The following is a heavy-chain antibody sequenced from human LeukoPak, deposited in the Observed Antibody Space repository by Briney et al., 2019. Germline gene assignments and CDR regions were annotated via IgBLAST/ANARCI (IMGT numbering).Heavy chain of an antibody. CDR3: GRDIRDYSSGWYRVYYYYGMDV. CDR1: GYTFTSYD. CDR2: MNPNSGNT. V-gene: IGHV1-8*01. J-gene: IGHJ6*02. Sequence: ASVKVSCKASGYTFTSYDINWVRQATGQGLEWMGWMNPNSGNTRYAQKFQGRVTMTRNTAISTAYMELGSLRSEDTAVYYCGRDIRDYSSGWYRVYYYYGMDVWGQGTTVTVSS. D-gene: IGHD6-19*01.